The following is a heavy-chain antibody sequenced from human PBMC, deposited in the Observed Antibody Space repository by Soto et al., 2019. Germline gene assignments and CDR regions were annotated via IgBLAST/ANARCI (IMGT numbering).Heavy chain of an antibody. CDR1: GYTFTSYD. V-gene: IGHV1-8*01. CDR3: ARKTPTYYDFWSGYYTDPYYYYYMDV. Sequence: ASVKVSCKASGYTFTSYDINWVRQATGQGLEWMGWMNPNSGNTGYAQKFQGRVTMTRNTSISTAYMELSSLRSEDTAVYYCARKTPTYYDFWSGYYTDPYYYYYMDVWGKGTTVTVSS. D-gene: IGHD3-3*01. CDR2: MNPNSGNT. J-gene: IGHJ6*03.